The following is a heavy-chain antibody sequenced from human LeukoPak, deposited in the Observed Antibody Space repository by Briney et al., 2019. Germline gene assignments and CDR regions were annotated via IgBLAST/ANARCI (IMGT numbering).Heavy chain of an antibody. J-gene: IGHJ4*02. CDR2: IFSTGST. D-gene: IGHD5-12*01. V-gene: IGHV4-30-4*08. Sequence: SQTLSLTCTVSGGSINSPDHYWSWIRQPPGKGLGWAGYIFSTGSTYYNPSLQSRITISLDKSTNQFFLKLASVTAADTAVYFCARDRGGWLRPYFDSWGQGTLVTVSS. CDR3: ARDRGGWLRPYFDS. CDR1: GGSINSPDHY.